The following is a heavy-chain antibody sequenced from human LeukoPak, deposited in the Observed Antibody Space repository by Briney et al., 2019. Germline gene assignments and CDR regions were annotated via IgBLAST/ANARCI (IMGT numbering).Heavy chain of an antibody. CDR3: ARPLGSLKEYWWFDP. CDR1: GYTFTSYY. V-gene: IGHV1-2*02. CDR2: INPKSGGT. J-gene: IGHJ5*02. Sequence: ASVKVSCKASGYTFTSYYIHWLRQAPGQGLEWMGWINPKSGGTNYAQCFQGRVAMTRDTSSTTVYMDLTRLRSDDTAVYFCARPLGSLKEYWWFDPWGQGTLVTVSS. D-gene: IGHD2/OR15-2a*01.